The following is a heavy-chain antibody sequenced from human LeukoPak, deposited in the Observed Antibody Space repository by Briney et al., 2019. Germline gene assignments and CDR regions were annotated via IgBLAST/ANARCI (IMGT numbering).Heavy chain of an antibody. Sequence: GRSLRLSCAASGFTFSSYAMHWVRQAPGKGLEWVAVISDDGSNKYYADSVKGRFTISRDNSKNTLYLQMNSLRAEDTAVYYCAKASITMVRGAILGGFDYWGQGTLVTVSS. J-gene: IGHJ4*02. D-gene: IGHD3-10*01. V-gene: IGHV3-30-3*01. CDR3: AKASITMVRGAILGGFDY. CDR2: ISDDGSNK. CDR1: GFTFSSYA.